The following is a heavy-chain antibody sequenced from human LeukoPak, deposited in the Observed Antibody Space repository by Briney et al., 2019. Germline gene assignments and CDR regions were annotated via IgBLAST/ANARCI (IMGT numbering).Heavy chain of an antibody. D-gene: IGHD2-15*01. CDR3: ARDGCSGGNCHNFHY. CDR1: AFTFSSYT. V-gene: IGHV3-30-3*01. CDR2: ISYDGSNK. Sequence: PARSLRLSSSASAFTFSSYTMHCFLRAPAKGLQWVAIISYDGSNKYYADSVKGRFTISRDNSKNTLYLQMNSLRAEDTAVYYCARDGCSGGNCHNFHYWGQGTLVTVSS. J-gene: IGHJ4*02.